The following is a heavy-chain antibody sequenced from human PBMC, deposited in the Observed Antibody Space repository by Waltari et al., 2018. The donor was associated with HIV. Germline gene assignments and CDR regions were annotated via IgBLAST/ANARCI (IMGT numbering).Heavy chain of an antibody. J-gene: IGHJ3*02. CDR2: SYHSGTN. Sequence: QVQLQESGPGLVKPSGPPSLPCFVSGGAIISSNCWSWARQPPGKGLAWIGESYHSGTNNYNPSLKSRVAISMDQSENQFSLILNSVTAADTAMYFCARARPLLTTWAGVFDIWGRGTMVIVSS. D-gene: IGHD4-17*01. V-gene: IGHV4-4*02. CDR1: GGAIISSNC. CDR3: ARARPLLTTWAGVFDI.